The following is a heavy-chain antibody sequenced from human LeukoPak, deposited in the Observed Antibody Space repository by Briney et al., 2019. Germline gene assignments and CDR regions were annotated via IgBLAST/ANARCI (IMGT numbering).Heavy chain of an antibody. CDR2: IYYSGST. D-gene: IGHD3-10*01. CDR3: ARMSGMVVRGVIPDYYYMDV. J-gene: IGHJ6*03. CDR1: GGSISSSSYY. Sequence: SETLSLTCTVSGGSISSSSYYWGWICQPPGKGLEWIGSIYYSGSTYYNPSLKSRVTISVDTSKNQFSLKLSSVTAADTAVYYCARMSGMVVRGVIPDYYYMDVWGKGTTVTVSS. V-gene: IGHV4-39*01.